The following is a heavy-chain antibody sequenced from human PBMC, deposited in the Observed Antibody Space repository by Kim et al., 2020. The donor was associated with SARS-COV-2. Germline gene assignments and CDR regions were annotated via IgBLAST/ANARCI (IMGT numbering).Heavy chain of an antibody. CDR2: IYYGGST. CDR1: GGSISSSSYY. J-gene: IGHJ5*02. V-gene: IGHV4-39*01. CDR3: AINGLAGHNWFDP. Sequence: SETLSLTCTDFGGSISSSSYYWGWIRQSPGKGLEWIGSIYYGGSTYYNPSLKSRVTISVDTSKNQFSLKVTSVTAADTAVYYCAINGLAGHNWFDPWGQG. D-gene: IGHD6-19*01.